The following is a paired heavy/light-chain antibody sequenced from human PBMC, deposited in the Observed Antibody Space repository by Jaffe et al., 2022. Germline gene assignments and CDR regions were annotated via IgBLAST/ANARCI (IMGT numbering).Heavy chain of an antibody. D-gene: IGHD3-3*01. J-gene: IGHJ6*03. CDR1: GYSFINYW. Sequence: EVQLVQSGAEVKKPGESLKISCKGSGYSFINYWIGWVRQMPGKGLEWMGIIYPGDSDTRYSPSFQGRVTMSADKSISTAYLQWSSLKASDTAIYYCARAFWSGSYYYYMDVWGKGTTVTVSS. CDR3: ARAFWSGSYYYYMDV. V-gene: IGHV5-51*03. CDR2: IYPGDSDT.
Light chain of an antibody. V-gene: IGLV3-25*03. J-gene: IGLJ2*01. CDR3: QSADSSTTYVI. Sequence: SYDLTQPPSVSVSPGQTARITCSGDALAKQYGYWYQQKSGQAPVLVIYKDNERPSGIPERFSGSSSGTTVTLTISGVQAEDEADYYCQSADSSTTYVIFGGGTKLTVL. CDR2: KDN. CDR1: ALAKQY.